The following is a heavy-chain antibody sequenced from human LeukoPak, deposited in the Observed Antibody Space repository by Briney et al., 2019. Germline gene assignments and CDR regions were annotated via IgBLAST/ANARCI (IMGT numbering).Heavy chain of an antibody. CDR1: GFTFSSYA. J-gene: IGHJ4*02. CDR3: AREAVAGRGFDY. D-gene: IGHD6-19*01. CDR2: ISGSGGST. Sequence: PGGSLRLSCAASGFTFSSYAMSWVRQAPGKGLEWVSAISGSGGSTYYADSMRGRFTISRDNAKNSLYLQVNSLRVEDTALYYCAREAVAGRGFDYWGQGALVTVSS. V-gene: IGHV3-23*01.